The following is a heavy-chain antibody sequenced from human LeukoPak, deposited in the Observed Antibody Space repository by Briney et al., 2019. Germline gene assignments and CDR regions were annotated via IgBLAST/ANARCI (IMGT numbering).Heavy chain of an antibody. CDR2: ISYDGSYT. CDR3: ARDHSAMPSY. J-gene: IGHJ4*02. CDR1: GFTFSSYN. V-gene: IGHV3-30*03. D-gene: IGHD2-2*01. Sequence: PGGSLRLSCAASGFTFSSYNFHWLRQAPGKGLELLTVISYDGSYTSYGASVKGRFTVSRDNSQNTLYLQMNGLRAEDTALYYCARDHSAMPSYWGQGTLVTVSS.